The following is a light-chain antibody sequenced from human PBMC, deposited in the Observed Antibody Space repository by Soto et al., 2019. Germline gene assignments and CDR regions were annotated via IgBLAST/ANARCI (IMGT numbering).Light chain of an antibody. CDR2: YDD. Sequence: QSVLTQPPSVSAAPSQRVTISCSGSSSNIGNNAVNWYQQVPGKAPKLLIHYDDRVASGVSDRFSGSKSGTSASLAISGLQSEDEADYYCAACDDSLNGPVFGGGTKLTVL. CDR3: AACDDSLNGPV. V-gene: IGLV1-36*01. J-gene: IGLJ3*02. CDR1: SSNIGNNA.